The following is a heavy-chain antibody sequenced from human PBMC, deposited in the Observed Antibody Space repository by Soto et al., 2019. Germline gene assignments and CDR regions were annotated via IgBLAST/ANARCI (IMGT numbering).Heavy chain of an antibody. J-gene: IGHJ2*01. CDR3: ARENWYLDL. Sequence: EVQLVESGGGLVQPGGSLRLSCAASGYSFGSYWMSWVRQAPGRGLEWVANIREDGSEKYYVDSVKGRFIISRDNAKNSLHLQMNSLRAEDTAVYYCARENWYLDLWGRGPLVTVSS. CDR1: GYSFGSYW. CDR2: IREDGSEK. V-gene: IGHV3-7*05.